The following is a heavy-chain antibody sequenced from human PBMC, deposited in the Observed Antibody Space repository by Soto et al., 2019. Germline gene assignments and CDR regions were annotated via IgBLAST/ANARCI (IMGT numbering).Heavy chain of an antibody. Sequence: ASVKVSCKASGGTFSSYAISWVRQAPGQGLEWMGGIIPIFGTANYAQKFQGRVTITADESTSTAYMELSSLRSEDTAVYYCARASHYYDSSGYLFDWFDPWGQGNLVTVSS. J-gene: IGHJ5*02. D-gene: IGHD3-22*01. CDR2: IIPIFGTA. CDR3: ARASHYYDSSGYLFDWFDP. V-gene: IGHV1-69*13. CDR1: GGTFSSYA.